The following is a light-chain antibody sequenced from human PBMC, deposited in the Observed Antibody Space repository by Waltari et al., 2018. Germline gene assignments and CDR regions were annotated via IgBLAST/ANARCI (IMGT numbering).Light chain of an antibody. CDR1: QSISSW. J-gene: IGKJ4*01. CDR2: KAS. Sequence: DIQMTQSPSSLSASIGDRVTFTCRASQSISSWLAWYQQKPGKAPKLLISKASTLESGAPSRFSGRRSGTEFTLTISSLQPDDFATYYCQQYTSFSLTFGGGTTVEIK. CDR3: QQYTSFSLT. V-gene: IGKV1-5*03.